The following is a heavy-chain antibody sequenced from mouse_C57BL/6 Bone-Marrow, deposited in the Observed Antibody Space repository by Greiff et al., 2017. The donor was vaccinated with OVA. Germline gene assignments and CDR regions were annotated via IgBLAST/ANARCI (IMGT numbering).Heavy chain of an antibody. CDR2: IYYSGTI. J-gene: IGHJ4*01. CDR3: ARENNYGYDVYAMDY. D-gene: IGHD2-2*01. CDR1: GISITTGNYR. V-gene: IGHV3-5*01. Sequence: EVKLQESGPGLVKPSQTVFLTCTVTGISITTGNYRWSWIRQFPGNKLEWIGYIYYSGTITYNPSLTSRTTITRDTPKNQFFLEMNSLTAEDTATYYCARENNYGYDVYAMDYWGQGTSVTVSS.